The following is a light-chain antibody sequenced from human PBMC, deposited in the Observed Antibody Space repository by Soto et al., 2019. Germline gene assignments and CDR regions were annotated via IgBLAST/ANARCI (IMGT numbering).Light chain of an antibody. Sequence: EIVLTQSPGTLSLSPGERATLSCRASQSVSNNYLAWYQQKPGQAPRLLIYGASSRATGIPDRFSGSGSGIDFALTISRLEPEDFAVYHCQQYGGSPWTFGQGTKVDIK. CDR3: QQYGGSPWT. CDR1: QSVSNNY. J-gene: IGKJ1*01. CDR2: GAS. V-gene: IGKV3-20*01.